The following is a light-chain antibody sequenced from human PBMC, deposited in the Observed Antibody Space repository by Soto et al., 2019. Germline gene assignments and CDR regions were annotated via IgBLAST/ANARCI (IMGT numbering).Light chain of an antibody. J-gene: IGKJ2*01. Sequence: DIQMTQSPSTLSASVGDRVTITCRASQSISSWLAWYQQKPGKAPKLLIYKASSLESGVPSRFSGSASGTEFTLTISSRQPDDFAPYYWHQQKSYPYTCGQGTKLEI. CDR3: HQQKSYPYT. V-gene: IGKV1-5*03. CDR2: KAS. CDR1: QSISSW.